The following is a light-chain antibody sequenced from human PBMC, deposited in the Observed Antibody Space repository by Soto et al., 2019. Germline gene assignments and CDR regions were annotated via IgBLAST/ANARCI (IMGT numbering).Light chain of an antibody. CDR1: QTISDW. V-gene: IGKV1-5*03. CDR3: QQYNTYRT. CDR2: KAS. J-gene: IGKJ1*01. Sequence: DLQMTQSPSTLSASVGDRVTIACRASQTISDWLAWYQQKPGRAPSLLIYKASTLHSGVPSRFSGSGSGTDFTLTISSLQPDDVATYYCQQYNTYRTFGQGTKVEIK.